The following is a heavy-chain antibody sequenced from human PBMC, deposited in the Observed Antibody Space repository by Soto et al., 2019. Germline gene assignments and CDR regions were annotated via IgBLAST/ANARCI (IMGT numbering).Heavy chain of an antibody. CDR3: SGGRDPHNGVRY. Sequence: QVQLQQWGAGLLKPSETLSLTCAVHSGSFSSYYCTWTRQPPGKGLEWIGEIHPSGDTDYNPSLSNPITSSHATSKSQFSLRLTTVSAANTAVYFCSGGRDPHNGVRYWGQGTLVTVSS. D-gene: IGHD1-1*01. V-gene: IGHV4-34*02. CDR1: SGSFSSYY. J-gene: IGHJ4*02. CDR2: IHPSGDT.